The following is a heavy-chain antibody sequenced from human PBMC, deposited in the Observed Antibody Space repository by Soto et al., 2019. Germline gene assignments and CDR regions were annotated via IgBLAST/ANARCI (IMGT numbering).Heavy chain of an antibody. Sequence: QITLKESGPPLVKPTQTLTLTCTFSGFSLSTSGVGVGWIRQPPGKALEWLALIYWDDDKRYSPSLKSRLTITKDTSKNQVVLTMTNMDPVDTATYYCAHGRIAAAYNWFDPWGQGTLVTVSS. J-gene: IGHJ5*02. CDR1: GFSLSTSGVG. D-gene: IGHD6-13*01. V-gene: IGHV2-5*02. CDR3: AHGRIAAAYNWFDP. CDR2: IYWDDDK.